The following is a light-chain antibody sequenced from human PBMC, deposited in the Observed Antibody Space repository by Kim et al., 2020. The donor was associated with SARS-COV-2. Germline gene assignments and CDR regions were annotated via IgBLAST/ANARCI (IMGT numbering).Light chain of an antibody. CDR3: QQRKSWPLT. CDR2: EVS. Sequence: EVVLTQSPATLSLSPGERATLSCRASLSVSTRLAWYQQKPGKPPRLLMYEVSNRATATPARFSGSGSGTDFTLTISSLEPEDFAVYYCQQRKSWPLTFGQGTRLEIK. CDR1: LSVSTR. J-gene: IGKJ5*01. V-gene: IGKV3-11*01.